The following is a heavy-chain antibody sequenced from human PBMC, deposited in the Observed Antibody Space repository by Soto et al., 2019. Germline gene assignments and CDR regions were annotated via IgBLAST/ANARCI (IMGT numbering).Heavy chain of an antibody. CDR1: GYPFASYW. D-gene: IGHD3-3*01. CDR2: IYPNDSYT. Sequence: PGESLKISCQGSGYPFASYWIAWVRQMPGKGLEWMGMIYPNDSYTKYSPSFQGHVTISADKSISTAYLQWSSLKASDTAMYYCARHSRRITIFGVVTDYYGMDVWGQGTTVTVSS. V-gene: IGHV5-51*01. J-gene: IGHJ6*02. CDR3: ARHSRRITIFGVVTDYYGMDV.